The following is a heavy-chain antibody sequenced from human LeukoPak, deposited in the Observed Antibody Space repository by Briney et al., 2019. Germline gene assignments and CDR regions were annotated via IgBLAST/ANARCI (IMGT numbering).Heavy chain of an antibody. CDR1: GFTFSSYS. J-gene: IGHJ6*02. D-gene: IGHD3/OR15-3a*01. Sequence: GGSLRLSCAASGFTFSSYSMNWVRQAPGKGLEWVSSISSSSSYIYYADSVKGRFTISRDNAKNSLYLQMNSLRAEDTAVYYCARRDGHYYYYGMDVWGQGTTVTVSS. CDR3: ARRDGHYYYYGMDV. V-gene: IGHV3-21*01. CDR2: ISSSSSYI.